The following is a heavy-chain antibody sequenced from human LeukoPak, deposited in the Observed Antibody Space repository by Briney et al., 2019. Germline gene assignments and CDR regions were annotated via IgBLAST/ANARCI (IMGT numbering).Heavy chain of an antibody. CDR3: ARDVWGHDAFDI. CDR1: GYTFTGYY. D-gene: IGHD3-16*01. CDR2: INPNSGGT. Sequence: ASVKVSCKASGYTFTGYYMHWVRQAPGQGLEWMGWINPNSGGTNYAQKFQGRVTMTRDTSISTAYMELSRLRSDDTAVYYCARDVWGHDAFDIWGQGTMVTVSP. V-gene: IGHV1-2*02. J-gene: IGHJ3*02.